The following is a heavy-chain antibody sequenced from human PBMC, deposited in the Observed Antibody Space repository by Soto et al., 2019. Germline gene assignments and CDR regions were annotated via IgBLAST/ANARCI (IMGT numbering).Heavy chain of an antibody. Sequence: EVQLLESGGGLVQPGGSLRLSLAAPGFPFNIFSMGWVPPAPGKGAEWGSAISSSGDSTYYADSVKGRFTISRDNSKNTVYLQMNSLRADDTAVYYCAKDQCSTTSCYAVLEYWGQGTQVTVSS. D-gene: IGHD2-2*01. CDR1: GFPFNIFS. CDR3: AKDQCSTTSCYAVLEY. J-gene: IGHJ4*02. V-gene: IGHV3-23*01. CDR2: ISSSGDST.